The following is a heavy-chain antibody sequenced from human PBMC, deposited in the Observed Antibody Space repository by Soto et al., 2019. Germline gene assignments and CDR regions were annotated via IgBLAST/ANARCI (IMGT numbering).Heavy chain of an antibody. CDR3: ARARIAAADYYYMDV. V-gene: IGHV4-59*01. CDR1: GGSFSGYY. J-gene: IGHJ6*03. Sequence: SETLSLTCAVYGGSFSGYYWSWIRQPPGKGLEWIGYIYYSGSTNYNLSLKSRVTISVDTSKNQFSLKLSSVTAADTAVYYCARARIAAADYYYMDVWGKGTTVTVSS. D-gene: IGHD6-13*01. CDR2: IYYSGST.